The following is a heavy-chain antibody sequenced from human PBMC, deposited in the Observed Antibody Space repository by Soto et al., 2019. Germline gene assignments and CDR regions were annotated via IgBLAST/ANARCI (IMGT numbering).Heavy chain of an antibody. CDR3: AREVAVAGTSIDY. J-gene: IGHJ4*02. D-gene: IGHD6-19*01. V-gene: IGHV1-69*06. CDR2: IIPIFGTA. Sequence: SVKVSCKASGGTFSSYAISWVRQAPGQGLEWMGGIIPIFGTANYAQKFQGRVTITADKSTSTAYMELSSLRSEDTAVYYCAREVAVAGTSIDYWGQGTLVTVSS. CDR1: GGTFSSYA.